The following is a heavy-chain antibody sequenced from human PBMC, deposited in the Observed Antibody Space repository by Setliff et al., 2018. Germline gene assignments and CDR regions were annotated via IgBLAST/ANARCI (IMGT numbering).Heavy chain of an antibody. D-gene: IGHD5-12*01. CDR2: INHSGST. J-gene: IGHJ4*02. V-gene: IGHV4-38-2*02. Sequence: SETLSLTCNVSGDSISSTYHWGWIRQSPGKGLEWIGEINHSGSTNYNPSHKSRVTISVDTSKNQFSLKLSSVTAADTAVYFCARGYSIYDLGVGVYWGQGTLVTVSS. CDR1: GDSISSTYH. CDR3: ARGYSIYDLGVGVY.